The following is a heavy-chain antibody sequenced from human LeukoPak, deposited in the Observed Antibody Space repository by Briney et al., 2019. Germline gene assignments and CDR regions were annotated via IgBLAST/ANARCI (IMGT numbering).Heavy chain of an antibody. J-gene: IGHJ4*02. D-gene: IGHD6-13*01. CDR3: AKASGYSSSWPFDF. V-gene: IGHV3-48*03. CDR1: GFTLRSYE. CDR2: ISSSGGTI. Sequence: GGSLRLSCAASGFTLRSYEMNWVRQAPGKGLEWISYISSSGGTIYYADSVKGRFTISRDNAKNSLYLQMNSLRVDDTAVYYCAKASGYSSSWPFDFWGLGALVTVSS.